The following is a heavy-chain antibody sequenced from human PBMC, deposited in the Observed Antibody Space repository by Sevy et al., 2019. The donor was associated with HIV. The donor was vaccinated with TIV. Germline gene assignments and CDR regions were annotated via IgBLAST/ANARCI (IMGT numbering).Heavy chain of an antibody. Sequence: GGSLRLSCAASGFTFSSYGMSWVRQAPGKGLEWVSGISGSGGSTYSADSVMGGFTISRDNSKNTLDLQMNSLRAEDTAVYYCATERGSCWYPLIYWGQGTLVTVSS. D-gene: IGHD6-19*01. CDR1: GFTFSSYG. CDR3: ATERGSCWYPLIY. V-gene: IGHV3-23*01. J-gene: IGHJ4*02. CDR2: ISGSGGST.